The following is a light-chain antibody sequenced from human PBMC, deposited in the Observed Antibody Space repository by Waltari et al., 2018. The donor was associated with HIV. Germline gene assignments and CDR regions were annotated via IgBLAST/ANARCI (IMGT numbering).Light chain of an antibody. CDR3: QQYDTFPYT. V-gene: IGKV1-5*01. CDR2: QAS. CDR1: QKISSW. Sequence: DIQMTQSPSTLSASVGDRVTITCRASQKISSWLAWYQQRPGKANNLLIYQASTLQGGVPSRFSGSGSGTDFTLTINRLQSDDFGTYYCQQYDTFPYTFGPGTNLEIK. J-gene: IGKJ2*01.